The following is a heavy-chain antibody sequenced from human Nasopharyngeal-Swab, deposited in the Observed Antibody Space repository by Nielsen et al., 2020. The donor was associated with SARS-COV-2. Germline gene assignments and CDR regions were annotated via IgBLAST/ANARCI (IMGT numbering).Heavy chain of an antibody. CDR1: GYTFTSYG. D-gene: IGHD6-6*01. J-gene: IGHJ6*03. CDR2: ISAYNGNT. V-gene: IGHV1-18*01. CDR3: ARDHGSSSLNYYYYYYMDV. Sequence: ASVKVSCKASGYTFTSYGISWVRQAPGQGLEWMGWISAYNGNTNYAQKLQGRVTMTTDTSTSTAYMELRSLRSDDTAVYYCARDHGSSSLNYYYYYYMDVWGKGTTVTVS.